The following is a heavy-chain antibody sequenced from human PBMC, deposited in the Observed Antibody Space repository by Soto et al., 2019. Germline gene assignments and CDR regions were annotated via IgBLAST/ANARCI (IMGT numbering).Heavy chain of an antibody. CDR1: GGTFSSYT. J-gene: IGHJ5*02. CDR2: IIPILSIA. V-gene: IGHV1-69*02. Sequence: QVQLVQSGAEVKKPGSSVKVSCKASGGTFSSYTISWVRQAPGQGLEWMGRIIPILSIANYAQKFQGRVTITADKSTSTAYMELSSLRSEDTAVYYCARKPGTTVTTNWFDPWGQGTLVTVSS. D-gene: IGHD4-17*01. CDR3: ARKPGTTVTTNWFDP.